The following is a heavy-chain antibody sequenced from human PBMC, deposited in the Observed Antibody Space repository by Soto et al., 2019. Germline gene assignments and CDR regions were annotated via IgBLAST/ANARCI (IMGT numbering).Heavy chain of an antibody. V-gene: IGHV4-59*01. CDR2: IYYSGST. J-gene: IGHJ3*02. D-gene: IGHD4-17*01. Sequence: SETLSLTCTVSGGSISSYYWSWIRQPPGKGLEWIGYIYYSGSTNYNPSLKSRVTISVDTSKNQFSLKLSSVTAADTAVYYCARPNGDYWLGTDVWAFDIWGQGTMVTVSS. CDR3: ARPNGDYWLGTDVWAFDI. CDR1: GGSISSYY.